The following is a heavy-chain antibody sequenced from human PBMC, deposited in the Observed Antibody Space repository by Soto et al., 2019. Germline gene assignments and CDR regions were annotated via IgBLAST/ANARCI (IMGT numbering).Heavy chain of an antibody. CDR3: AKNYYDSSGYYNYPYYYGMDV. CDR2: INHDGSSS. CDR1: GFTFSRYW. V-gene: IGHV3-74*01. J-gene: IGHJ6*02. D-gene: IGHD3-22*01. Sequence: PGGSLRLSCAASGFTFSRYWMHWVRQAPGKGLVWVSRINHDGSSSTYGDSVKGRFTISRDSAKSTPYLQMHSLRAEDTAVYYCAKNYYDSSGYYNYPYYYGMDVWGQGTTVTVSS.